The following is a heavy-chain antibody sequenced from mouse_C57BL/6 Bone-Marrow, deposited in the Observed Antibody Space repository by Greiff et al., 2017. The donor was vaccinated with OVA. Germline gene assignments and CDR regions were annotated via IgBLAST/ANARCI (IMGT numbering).Heavy chain of an antibody. D-gene: IGHD2-10*01. CDR2: IDPEDGET. V-gene: IGHV14-2*01. Sequence: VQLKESGAELVKPGASVKLSCTASGFNITDYYMHWVKQRTEQGLEWIGRIDPEDGETKYAPKFQGKATITADTSSNTAYLQLSSLTSEDTAVYYCARFPYYGNYEAWFAYWGQGTLVTVSA. J-gene: IGHJ3*01. CDR1: GFNITDYY. CDR3: ARFPYYGNYEAWFAY.